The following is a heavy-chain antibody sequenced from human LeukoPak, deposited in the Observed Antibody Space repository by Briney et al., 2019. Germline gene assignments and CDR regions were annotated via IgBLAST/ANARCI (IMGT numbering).Heavy chain of an antibody. V-gene: IGHV4-59*11. D-gene: IGHD3-3*01. J-gene: IGHJ4*02. CDR3: ARSRNYDLWSGYYDGLYFDY. CDR2: IYYRGST. CDR1: GGSISSHY. Sequence: SETLSLTCTVSGGSISSHYWSWIRQPPGKGLEWIGYIYYRGSTNYNPSLKSRVTISVDTSKNQFSLNLSSVTAADTAVYYCARSRNYDLWSGYYDGLYFDYWGQGTLVTVSS.